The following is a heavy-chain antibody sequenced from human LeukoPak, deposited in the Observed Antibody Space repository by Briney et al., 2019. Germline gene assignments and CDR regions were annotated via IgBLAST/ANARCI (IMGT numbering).Heavy chain of an antibody. CDR2: IYYSGST. V-gene: IGHV4-59*08. D-gene: IGHD6-19*01. CDR1: GGSISSYY. J-gene: IGHJ3*02. CDR3: ARQELAVADAFDI. Sequence: SETLSLTCTVSGGSISSYYWSWIRRPPGKGLEWIGYIYYSGSTNYNPSLKSRVTISVDTSKNQFSLKLSSVTAADTAVYYCARQELAVADAFDIWGQGTMVTVSS.